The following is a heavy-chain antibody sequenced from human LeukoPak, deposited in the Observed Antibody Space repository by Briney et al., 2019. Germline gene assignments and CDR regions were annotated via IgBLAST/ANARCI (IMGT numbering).Heavy chain of an antibody. V-gene: IGHV4-39*07. J-gene: IGHJ3*02. CDR1: GGSISSSSYY. Sequence: SETLSLTCTVSGGSISSSSYYWGWIRQPPGKGLEWIGSIYYSGSTYYNPSLKSRVTISVDTSKNQFSLKLSSVTAADTAVYYCAREGGQRTMKVVVAPNVFDIWGQGTMVTVSS. CDR3: AREGGQRTMKVVVAPNVFDI. CDR2: IYYSGST. D-gene: IGHD3-22*01.